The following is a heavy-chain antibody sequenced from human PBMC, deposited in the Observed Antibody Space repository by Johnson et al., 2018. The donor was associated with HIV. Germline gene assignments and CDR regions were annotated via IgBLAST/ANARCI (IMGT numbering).Heavy chain of an antibody. Sequence: MLLVESGGGVVQPGRSLRLACPVSGFIFTNFAMHWVRQAPGKGLEWVSGINWNGGSTGYADSVTGRFTISRDNAKNSLYLQMNSLRAEDTAVYYCVSREWELHAFDIWGQGTMVTVSS. J-gene: IGHJ3*02. CDR1: GFIFTNFA. CDR3: VSREWELHAFDI. CDR2: INWNGGST. V-gene: IGHV3-20*04. D-gene: IGHD1-26*01.